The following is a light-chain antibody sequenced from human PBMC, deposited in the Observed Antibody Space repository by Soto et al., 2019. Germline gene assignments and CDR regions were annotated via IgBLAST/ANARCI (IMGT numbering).Light chain of an antibody. J-gene: IGKJ1*01. Sequence: KVMTQSPAALSVSPGERATLSFRASQSVSGNLAWYQQKPGQAPRLLIHGASTRATGIPARFSGGGSGTEFTLTISSLQSEDFAIYYCQQYNNWPPTFGHGAKVDIK. CDR1: QSVSGN. CDR2: GAS. CDR3: QQYNNWPPT. V-gene: IGKV3-15*01.